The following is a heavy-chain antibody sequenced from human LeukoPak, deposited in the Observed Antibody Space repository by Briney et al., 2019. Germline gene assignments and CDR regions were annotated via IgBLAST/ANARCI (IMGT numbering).Heavy chain of an antibody. J-gene: IGHJ5*02. CDR3: ATALRYYDILTGRPNWFDP. V-gene: IGHV1-24*01. CDR2: FDPEDGET. CDR1: VYTLTELS. Sequence: ASVSVSYKVSVYTLTELSMHWVRRARGKGREGMGGFDPEDGETIYAQKFQGRVTMTEDTSTDTAYMELSSLRSEDTAVYYCATALRYYDILTGRPNWFDPWGQGTLVTVSS. D-gene: IGHD3-9*01.